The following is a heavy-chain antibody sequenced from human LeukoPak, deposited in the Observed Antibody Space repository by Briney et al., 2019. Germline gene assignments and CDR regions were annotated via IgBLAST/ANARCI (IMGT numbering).Heavy chain of an antibody. D-gene: IGHD1-26*01. CDR2: IGSSGITI. CDR3: ARETLGGSYESMFDP. Sequence: GSLRLSCAASGFTFSSYEMNWVRQAPGKGLEWVSYIGSSGITIYYADSVKGRFTISRDNAKNSLYLQMNSLRAEDTAVYYCARETLGGSYESMFDPWGQGTLVTVSS. CDR1: GFTFSSYE. J-gene: IGHJ5*02. V-gene: IGHV3-48*03.